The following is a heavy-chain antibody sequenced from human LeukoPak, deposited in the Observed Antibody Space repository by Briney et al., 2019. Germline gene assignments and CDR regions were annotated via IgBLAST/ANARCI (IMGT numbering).Heavy chain of an antibody. CDR3: ARTPGMVVVKTFYCMDV. D-gene: IGHD3-22*01. CDR2: IGTYKGNT. V-gene: IGHV1-18*01. Sequence: SVKVSCKASGYTFTSYGISWVRQAPGQGLEWMGWIGTYKGNTNYAQMFQGRVTMTTDTSPSIAYMKLKNLRSDDTAVYYCARTPGMVVVKTFYCMDVWGQGTTVTVSS. J-gene: IGHJ6*02. CDR1: GYTFTSYG.